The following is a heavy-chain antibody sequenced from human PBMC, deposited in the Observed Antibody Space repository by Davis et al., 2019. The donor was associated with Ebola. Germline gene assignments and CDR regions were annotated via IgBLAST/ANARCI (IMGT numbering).Heavy chain of an antibody. CDR2: IYYSGST. CDR3: ARLYSYAHYYYYGMDV. D-gene: IGHD5-18*01. Sequence: GSLRLSCTVSGGSISSYYWSWIRQPPGKGLEWIGYIYYSGSTNYNPSLKSRVTISVDTSKNQFSLKLSSVTAADTAVYYCARLYSYAHYYYYGMDVWGQGTTVTVSS. V-gene: IGHV4-59*08. J-gene: IGHJ6*02. CDR1: GGSISSYY.